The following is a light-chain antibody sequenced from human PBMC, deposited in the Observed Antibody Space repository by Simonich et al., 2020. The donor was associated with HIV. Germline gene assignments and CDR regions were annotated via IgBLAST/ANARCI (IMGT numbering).Light chain of an antibody. CDR3: SSYTSSSTRV. CDR1: SSDVGGYNY. CDR2: DVS. J-gene: IGLJ3*02. Sequence: QSALTQPASVSGSPGQSITISCTGTSSDVGGYNYVSWYQQQPGKAPKLMIYDVSKRPSGVSNRFSGSNSGNTASLTISGLQAEDEADYYCSSYTSSSTRVFGGGTKLTVL. V-gene: IGLV2-14*01.